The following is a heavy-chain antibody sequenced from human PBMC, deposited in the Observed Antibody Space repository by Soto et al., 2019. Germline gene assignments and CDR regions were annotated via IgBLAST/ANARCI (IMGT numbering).Heavy chain of an antibody. D-gene: IGHD2-15*01. CDR1: GFTFSNYA. CDR2: ISGSAAST. J-gene: IGHJ4*02. CDR3: AKWTGIYCSGGRCYLDDPFDY. V-gene: IGHV3-23*01. Sequence: EVHLLESGGDLVQPGGSLRLSCAASGFTFSNYAMSWVRQAPGKGLDWVSGISGSAASTFYADSVKGRFTISRDNSKNTLYVQMNSLRAEATAVYYCAKWTGIYCSGGRCYLDDPFDYWGQGTLVTVSS.